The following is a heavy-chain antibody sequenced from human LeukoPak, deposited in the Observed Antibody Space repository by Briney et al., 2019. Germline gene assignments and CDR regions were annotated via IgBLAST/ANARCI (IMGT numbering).Heavy chain of an antibody. CDR2: IIPIFGTA. CDR1: GYTFTSYG. CDR3: ARSERYYYDILTGYREFDY. J-gene: IGHJ4*02. D-gene: IGHD3-9*01. Sequence: GASVKVSCKASGYTFTSYGISWVRQAPGQGLEWMGGIIPIFGTANYAQKFQGRVTITADESTSTAYMELSSLRSEDTAVYYCARSERYYYDILTGYREFDYWGQGTLVTVSS. V-gene: IGHV1-69*13.